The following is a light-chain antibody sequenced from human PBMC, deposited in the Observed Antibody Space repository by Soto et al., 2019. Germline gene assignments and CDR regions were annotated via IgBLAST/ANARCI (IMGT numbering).Light chain of an antibody. V-gene: IGKV3-15*01. CDR1: QSVSSN. J-gene: IGKJ4*01. Sequence: EIVTSQSPSTVSVSTGERATLSCRASQSVSSNLAWYQQKPGQAPRLLIYGASTRATGIPARFSGSGSAADFTLTISRLEPEDFAVFHSHQYDRAPLSLAGGTKVDI. CDR2: GAS. CDR3: HQYDRAPLS.